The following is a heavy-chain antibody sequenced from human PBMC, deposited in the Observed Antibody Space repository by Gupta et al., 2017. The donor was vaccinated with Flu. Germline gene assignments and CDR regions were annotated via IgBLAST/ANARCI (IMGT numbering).Heavy chain of an antibody. V-gene: IGHV3-15*01. Sequence: EVQLVESGGGLVKPGGSLRLSCAASGFTFSNAWMSWVRQAPGKGLEWVGRIKSKTDGGTTDYAAPVKGRFTISRDDSKNTLYLQMNSLKTEDTAVYYCTTAITMIVTGAFDIWGQGTMVTVSS. J-gene: IGHJ3*02. CDR1: GFTFSNAW. CDR2: IKSKTDGGTT. CDR3: TTAITMIVTGAFDI. D-gene: IGHD3-22*01.